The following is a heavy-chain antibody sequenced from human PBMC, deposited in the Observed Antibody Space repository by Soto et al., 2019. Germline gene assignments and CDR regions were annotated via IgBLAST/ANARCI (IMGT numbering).Heavy chain of an antibody. CDR3: ARGQEGVVDTH. J-gene: IGHJ1*01. V-gene: IGHV4-34*04. CDR1: GGSLSGYY. CDR2: FKNGGRT. Sequence: QVQLQQWGAGLLKPSETMSPNCAVNGGSLSGYYWSWMRHPPAKGLKLIGEFKNGGRTNNSPSLKSRATISSDTSNNQFPLRLYSVTAAAAGVCCCARGQEGVVDTHWDQATMVTFSS. D-gene: IGHD5-18*01.